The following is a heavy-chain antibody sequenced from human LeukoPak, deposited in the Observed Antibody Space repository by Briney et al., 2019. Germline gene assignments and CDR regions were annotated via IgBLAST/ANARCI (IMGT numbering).Heavy chain of an antibody. V-gene: IGHV1-69*13. CDR3: ARDYQPISQVVITDAFDI. J-gene: IGHJ3*02. CDR1: GGTFSSYA. CDR2: IIPIFGTA. D-gene: IGHD3-22*01. Sequence: ASVKVSCKASGGTFSSYAISWVRQAPGQGLEWMGGIIPIFGTANYAQKFQGRVTITADESTSTAYMELSSLRSEDTAVYYCARDYQPISQVVITDAFDIWGQGTMVTVPS.